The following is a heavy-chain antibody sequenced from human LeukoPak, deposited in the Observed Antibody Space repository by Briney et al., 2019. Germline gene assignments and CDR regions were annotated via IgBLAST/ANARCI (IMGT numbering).Heavy chain of an antibody. V-gene: IGHV1-46*01. CDR1: GYTFTSYY. CDR2: INPSGGST. D-gene: IGHD1-26*01. J-gene: IGHJ6*02. Sequence: ASVKVSCKASGYTFTSYYIHWVRQAPGQGLEWMGIINPSGGSTNYAQKFQGRVTMTRDTSTSTVYMELSSLGSEDTAVYYCARDQGGSSPHYGMDVWGQGTTVTVSS. CDR3: ARDQGGSSPHYGMDV.